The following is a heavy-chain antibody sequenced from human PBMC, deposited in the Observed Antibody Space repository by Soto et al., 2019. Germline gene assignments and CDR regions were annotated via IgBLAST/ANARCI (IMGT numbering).Heavy chain of an antibody. CDR3: ARDSASYSSSSGSYWYFDL. V-gene: IGHV3-30-3*01. CDR1: GFTFSSYA. D-gene: IGHD6-6*01. J-gene: IGHJ2*01. Sequence: PGGSLRLSCAASGFTFSSYAMHWVRQAPGKGLEWVAVISYDGSNKYYADPVKGRFTISRDNAKNSLYLQMNSLRDEDTAVYYCARDSASYSSSSGSYWYFDLWGRGTLVTVSS. CDR2: ISYDGSNK.